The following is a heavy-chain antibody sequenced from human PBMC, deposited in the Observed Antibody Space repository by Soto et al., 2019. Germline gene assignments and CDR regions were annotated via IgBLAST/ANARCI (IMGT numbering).Heavy chain of an antibody. CDR1: GFTFSSYA. D-gene: IGHD6-13*01. J-gene: IGHJ6*02. CDR2: ISYDGSNK. CDR3: ARIRNSSSWYYYYYGMDV. Sequence: PGGSLRLSCAASGFTFSSYAMHWVRQAPGKGLAWVAVISYDGSNKYYADSVKGRFTISRDNSKNTRYLQMNSLRAEDTAVYYCARIRNSSSWYYYYYGMDVWGQGTTVTVSS. V-gene: IGHV3-30-3*01.